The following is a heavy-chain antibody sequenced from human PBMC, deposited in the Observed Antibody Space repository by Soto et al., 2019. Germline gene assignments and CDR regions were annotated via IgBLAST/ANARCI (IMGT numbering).Heavy chain of an antibody. CDR1: GFTFDDYA. J-gene: IGHJ5*02. CDR3: ARGXXXALTAAAGRTNWFDP. V-gene: IGHV3-9*01. Sequence: EVQLVESGGGVVQPGRSLRLSCTGSGFTFDDYAMYWVRQRPGAGLEWVAGISWSSGNIAHADSVKGRFTVSRDNDMSSLYLQMNSLRVEDTAMYYCARGXXXALTAAAGRTNWFDPWGQGTLVIVSS. CDR2: ISWSSGNI. D-gene: IGHD6-13*01.